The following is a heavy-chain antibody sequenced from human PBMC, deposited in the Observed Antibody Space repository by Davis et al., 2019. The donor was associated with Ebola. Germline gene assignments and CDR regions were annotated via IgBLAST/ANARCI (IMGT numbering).Heavy chain of an antibody. CDR2: INTNTGNP. D-gene: IGHD4-11*01. V-gene: IGHV7-4-1*02. CDR3: ARDHDYSNYPRDYYYGMDV. CDR1: GYTFTSYA. J-gene: IGHJ6*04. Sequence: ASVKVSCKASGYTFTSYAMNWVRQAPGQGLEWMGWINTNTGNPTYAQGFTGRFVFSLDTSVSTAYLQISSLKAEDTAVYYCARDHDYSNYPRDYYYGMDVWGKGTTVTVSS.